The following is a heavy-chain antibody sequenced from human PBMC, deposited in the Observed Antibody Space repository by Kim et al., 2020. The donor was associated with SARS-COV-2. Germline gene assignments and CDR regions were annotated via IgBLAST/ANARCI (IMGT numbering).Heavy chain of an antibody. D-gene: IGHD1-26*01. J-gene: IGHJ3*02. CDR3: ARSHSGSFDAFDI. CDR1: GGSISSSNW. CDR2: IYHSGST. V-gene: IGHV4-4*02. Sequence: SETLSLTCAVSGGSISSSNWWSWVRQPPGKGLEWIGEIYHSGSTNYNPSLKSRVTISVDKSKNQFSLKLSSVTAADTAVYYCARSHSGSFDAFDIWGQGTMVTVSS.